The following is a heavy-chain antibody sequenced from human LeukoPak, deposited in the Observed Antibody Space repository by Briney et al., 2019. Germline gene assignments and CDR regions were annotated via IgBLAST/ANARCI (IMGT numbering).Heavy chain of an antibody. CDR2: ISSSSSTI. D-gene: IGHD2-8*01. V-gene: IGHV3-48*01. CDR1: GFTFSSYS. CDR3: ARVGTNGAY. J-gene: IGHJ4*02. Sequence: PGGSLRLSCAASGFTFSSYSMNWVRQAPGKGLEWVSYISSSSSTIYYADSVKGRFTISRDNAKNSLYLQMNSLRAEDTAVYYCARVGTNGAYWGQGTLVTVSS.